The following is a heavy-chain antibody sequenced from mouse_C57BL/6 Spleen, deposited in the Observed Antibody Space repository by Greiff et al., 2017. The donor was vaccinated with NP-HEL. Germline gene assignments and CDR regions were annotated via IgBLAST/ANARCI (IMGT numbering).Heavy chain of an antibody. CDR3: ARDKLTGFAY. V-gene: IGHV1-19*01. Sequence: VQLKESGPVLVKPGASVKMSCKASGYTFTDYYMNWVKQSHGKSLEWIGVINPYNGGTSYNQKFKGKATLTVDKSSSTAYMELNSLTSEDSAVYYCARDKLTGFAYWGQGTLVTVSA. CDR2: INPYNGGT. CDR1: GYTFTDYY. J-gene: IGHJ3*01. D-gene: IGHD1-1*01.